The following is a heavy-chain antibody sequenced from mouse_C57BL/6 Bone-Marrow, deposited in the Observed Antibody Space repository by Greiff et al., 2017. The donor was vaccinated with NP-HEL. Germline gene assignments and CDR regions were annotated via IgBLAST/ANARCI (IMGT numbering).Heavy chain of an antibody. CDR2: FYPYNGVP. D-gene: IGHD2-4*01. J-gene: IGHJ2*01. Sequence: VQLQQSGPELVKPGASVKISCKASGYSFTGYDMHWVKQSHGNILDWIGYFYPYNGVPSYNQKFKGKATLTVDTSSNTAYLDLRSLTSEDYAVYYCASSGDYDGDYWGQGTTLTVSS. CDR3: ASSGDYDGDY. CDR1: GYSFTGYD. V-gene: IGHV1-31*01.